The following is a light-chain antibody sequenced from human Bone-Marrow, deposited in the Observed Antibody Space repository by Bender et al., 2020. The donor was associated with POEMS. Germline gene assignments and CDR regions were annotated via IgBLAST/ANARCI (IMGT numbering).Light chain of an antibody. CDR2: DVN. CDR1: SSDVGSYNL. J-gene: IGLJ1*01. CDR3: CSYAGSYSLV. Sequence: QSALTQPASVSGSPGQSITISCTGTSSDVGSYNLVSWYQQHPGKAPKLMIYDVNTRPSGVPDRFSGSKSGNTASLTISGLQAEDEADYYCCSYAGSYSLVFGTGTKVTVL. V-gene: IGLV2-11*01.